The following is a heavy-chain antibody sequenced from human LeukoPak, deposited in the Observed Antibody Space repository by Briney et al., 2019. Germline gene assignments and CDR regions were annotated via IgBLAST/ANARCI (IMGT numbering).Heavy chain of an antibody. V-gene: IGHV3-53*01. Sequence: PGGSLRLSCAASGFTVSSNYMSRVRQAPGKGLEWVSIMYTSGSTYYADSVKGRFTISRDNSDNTLYLQMNSLRADDTAVYYCAKGDFDYWGQGTLVTVSS. J-gene: IGHJ4*02. CDR3: AKGDFDY. CDR1: GFTVSSNY. CDR2: MYTSGST.